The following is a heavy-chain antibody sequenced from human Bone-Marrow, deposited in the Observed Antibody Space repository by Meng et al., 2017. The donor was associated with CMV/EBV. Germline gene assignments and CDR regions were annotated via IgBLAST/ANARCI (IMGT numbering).Heavy chain of an antibody. V-gene: IGHV2-5*02. J-gene: IGHJ4*02. Sequence: QSPVKESGPAPVKPKQTLTLTCTFSGFSFSTSGVGVGWIRQPPGKALEWLALIYWDDYKRYSPSLKSRLTITKDTSKNQVVLTMTNMDPVDTATYYCAHITPRPGWIAYWGQGTLVTVSS. CDR1: GFSFSTSGVG. D-gene: IGHD6-6*01. CDR3: AHITPRPGWIAY. CDR2: IYWDDYK.